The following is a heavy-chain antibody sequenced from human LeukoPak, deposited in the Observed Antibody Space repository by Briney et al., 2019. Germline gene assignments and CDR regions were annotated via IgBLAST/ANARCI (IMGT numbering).Heavy chain of an antibody. CDR3: ARGVVAATYYYYGMDV. D-gene: IGHD2-15*01. V-gene: IGHV3-30*04. Sequence: GRSLRLSCAASGFTFSSYAMHWVRQAPGKGLEWVAVISYDGSNKYYADSVKGRFTISRDNSKNTLYLQMNSLRAEDTAVYDCARGVVAATYYYYGMDVWGQGTTVTVSS. CDR1: GFTFSSYA. J-gene: IGHJ6*02. CDR2: ISYDGSNK.